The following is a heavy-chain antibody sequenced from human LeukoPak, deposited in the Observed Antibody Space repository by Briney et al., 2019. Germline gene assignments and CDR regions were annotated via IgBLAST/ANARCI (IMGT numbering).Heavy chain of an antibody. CDR2: IYYSGGT. CDR1: GDSISDGDYY. Sequence: SQTLSLTCTVSGDSISDGDYYWSWIRQPPGKGLEWLGYIYYSGGTYYNLSLKSRLTISVDTSRNQFSLKLSSVTAADTAVYYCARAWTSAGRFDFWGQGTLVPVSS. D-gene: IGHD6-13*01. CDR3: ARAWTSAGRFDF. J-gene: IGHJ4*02. V-gene: IGHV4-30-4*01.